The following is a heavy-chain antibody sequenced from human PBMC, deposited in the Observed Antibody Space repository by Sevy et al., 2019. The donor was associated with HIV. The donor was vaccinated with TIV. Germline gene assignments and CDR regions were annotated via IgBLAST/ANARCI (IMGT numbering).Heavy chain of an antibody. CDR3: ARSIAAAGTHYYYYGMDV. CDR2: IYSGGST. V-gene: IGHV3-53*01. D-gene: IGHD6-13*01. J-gene: IGHJ6*02. Sequence: GGSLKLSCAASGFTVSSNYMSWVHQAPGKGLEWVSVIYSGGSTYYADSVKGRFTISRDNSKNTLYLQMNSLRAEDTAVYYCARSIAAAGTHYYYYGMDVWGQGTTVTVSS. CDR1: GFTVSSNY.